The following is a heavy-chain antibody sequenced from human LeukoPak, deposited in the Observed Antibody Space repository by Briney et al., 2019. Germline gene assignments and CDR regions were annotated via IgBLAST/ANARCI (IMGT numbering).Heavy chain of an antibody. CDR2: VGDSADTT. D-gene: IGHD3-10*01. CDR1: GFTFATYG. J-gene: IGHJ3*01. V-gene: IGHV3-23*01. CDR3: AEDSFTVVRGVGSDDGFAV. Sequence: PGGSLRLSCAASGFTFATYGMSWVRQAPGKGLEWVSVVGDSADTTHYADSVKGRFFISRDNSKNTVHLQMNSLRAEDTAVYYCAEDSFTVVRGVGSDDGFAVWGQGTMVTVSS.